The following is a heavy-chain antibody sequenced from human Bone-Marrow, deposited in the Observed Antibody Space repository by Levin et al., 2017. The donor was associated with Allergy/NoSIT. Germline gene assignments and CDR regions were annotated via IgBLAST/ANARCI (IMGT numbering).Heavy chain of an antibody. V-gene: IGHV3-21*01. J-gene: IGHJ4*02. Sequence: GGSLRLSCAASGFTFSSYSMDWVRQAPGKGLEWVSSISSSSNYIYYADSVKGRFTVSRDNAKNSLYLQMNSLRAEDTAVYYCARERGGDYGSPSYDYWGQGTLVTVSS. CDR3: ARERGGDYGSPSYDY. CDR1: GFTFSSYS. CDR2: ISSSSNYI. D-gene: IGHD4-17*01.